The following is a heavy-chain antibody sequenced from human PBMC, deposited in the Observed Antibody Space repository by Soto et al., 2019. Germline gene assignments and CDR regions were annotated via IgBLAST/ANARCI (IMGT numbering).Heavy chain of an antibody. Sequence: SVPRSVTCTITYAYTSLRNVFWGWGRQPPGKGLEWIGNIDYSGTAYFNPSLGTRVTFPVDTSKNQFSLTLYSVTAADTAVYYCARTTGDHLAFWGQGILVTVS. CDR2: IDYSGTA. CDR1: YAYTSLRNVF. CDR3: ARTTGDHLAF. D-gene: IGHD4-17*01. J-gene: IGHJ4*02. V-gene: IGHV4-39*01.